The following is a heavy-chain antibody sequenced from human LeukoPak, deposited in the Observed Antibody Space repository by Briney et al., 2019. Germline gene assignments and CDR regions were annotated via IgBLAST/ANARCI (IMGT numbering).Heavy chain of an antibody. CDR3: ARGKYGYGYHAY. D-gene: IGHD5-18*01. Sequence: PSQTLSLTCTVSGGSISSGDYYWSWIRQPPGKGLEWIGYIYYSGSTYYNSSLKSRVTISLDTSKNQFSLKLSSVTATDTAVYYCARGKYGYGYHAYWGQGTLVTVSS. CDR1: GGSISSGDYY. J-gene: IGHJ4*02. V-gene: IGHV4-30-4*01. CDR2: IYYSGST.